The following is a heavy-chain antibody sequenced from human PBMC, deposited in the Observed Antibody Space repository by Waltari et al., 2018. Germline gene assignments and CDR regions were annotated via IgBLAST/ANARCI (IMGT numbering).Heavy chain of an antibody. CDR3: ARNSGIAVAGTFPHFDY. Sequence: QVQLVQSGAEVKKPGASVKVSCKASGYTFTSYGISWVRQAPGQGLEWMGWISAYNGNTNYAQKLQGRVTMTTDTSTSTAYMGLRSLRSDDTAVYYCARNSGIAVAGTFPHFDYWGQGTLVTVSS. CDR2: ISAYNGNT. J-gene: IGHJ4*02. V-gene: IGHV1-18*01. CDR1: GYTFTSYG. D-gene: IGHD6-19*01.